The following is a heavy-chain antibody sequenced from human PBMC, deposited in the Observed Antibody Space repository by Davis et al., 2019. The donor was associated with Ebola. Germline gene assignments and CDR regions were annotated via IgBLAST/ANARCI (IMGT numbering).Heavy chain of an antibody. CDR2: IYSGGST. Sequence: ESLKISCAASGFTVSSNYMSWVRQAPGKGLEWVSVIYSGGSTYYADSVKGRFTISRHNSKNTLYLQMNSLRAEDTAVYYWASPGVGGSYRAYYYYYGMDVWGQGTTVTVSS. V-gene: IGHV3-53*04. J-gene: IGHJ6*02. CDR3: ASPGVGGSYRAYYYYYGMDV. D-gene: IGHD3-16*02. CDR1: GFTVSSNY.